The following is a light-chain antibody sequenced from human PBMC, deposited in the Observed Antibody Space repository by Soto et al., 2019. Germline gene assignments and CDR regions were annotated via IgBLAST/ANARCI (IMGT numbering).Light chain of an antibody. V-gene: IGLV1-47*02. J-gene: IGLJ3*02. CDR1: SSNVGFNA. CDR3: AAWDDSLRGVV. CDR2: GNS. Sequence: QSVLTQPPSASGAPGQRVTLSCVGGSSNVGFNAVNWYQQLPGAAPKLLMHGNSQRPSGVPDRFSGSKSGTSASLAIIGLRTEDEAHYYCAAWDDSLRGVVFGGGTQLTVL.